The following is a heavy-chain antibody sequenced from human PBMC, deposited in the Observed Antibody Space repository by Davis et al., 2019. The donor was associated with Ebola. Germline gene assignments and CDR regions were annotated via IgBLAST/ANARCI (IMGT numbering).Heavy chain of an antibody. CDR1: GFTFSSYW. CDR3: ARDCSSTSCFYEGWFDP. V-gene: IGHV3-7*03. J-gene: IGHJ5*02. CDR2: IKQDGSEK. Sequence: PGGSLRLSCAASGFTFSSYWMSWVRQAPGKGLEWVANIKQDGSEKYYVDSVKGRFTISRDNAKNSLYLQMNSLRAEDTAVYYCARDCSSTSCFYEGWFDPWGQGTLVTVSS. D-gene: IGHD2-2*01.